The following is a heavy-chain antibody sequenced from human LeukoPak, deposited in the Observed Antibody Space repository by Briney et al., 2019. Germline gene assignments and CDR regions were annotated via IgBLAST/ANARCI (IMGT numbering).Heavy chain of an antibody. D-gene: IGHD1-1*01. CDR2: IYVGDSDT. J-gene: IGHJ4*02. CDR3: ARRNPEQLDPYDF. CDR1: GYNFASYW. V-gene: IGHV5-51*01. Sequence: GESLKISCKGSGYNFASYWIGWVRQMPGKGLEWVGDIYVGDSDTRYSPSFQGQVTISVDKSISSAYLQWDSLKASDSAIYFCARRNPEQLDPYDFWGQGALVTVSS.